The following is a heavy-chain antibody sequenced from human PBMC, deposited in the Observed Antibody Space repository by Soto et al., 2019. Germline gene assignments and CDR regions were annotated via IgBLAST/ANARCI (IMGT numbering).Heavy chain of an antibody. J-gene: IGHJ4*02. Sequence: PGESLKISCNGSGYTFTDYWIGWVRQLPGKGLEWMGIIYPGDSDTRYSPSFQGQVTISADKSISTAYLQWSSLKASDTAMYYCARLYRGYDIKYFDYWGQGTLVTVSS. CDR3: ARLYRGYDIKYFDY. V-gene: IGHV5-51*01. CDR1: GYTFTDYW. CDR2: IYPGDSDT. D-gene: IGHD5-12*01.